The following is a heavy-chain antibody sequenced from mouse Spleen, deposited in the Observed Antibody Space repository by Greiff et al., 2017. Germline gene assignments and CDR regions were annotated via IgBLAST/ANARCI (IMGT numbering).Heavy chain of an antibody. D-gene: IGHD1-1*01. J-gene: IGHJ2*01. Sequence: EVQLQQSGPELVKPGASVKISCKASGYTFTDYYMNWVKQSHGKSLEWIGDINPNNGGTSYNQKFKGKATLTVDKSSSTAYMELRSLTSEDSAVXYCARSGYYGSRWLGYWGQGTTLTVSS. V-gene: IGHV1-26*01. CDR2: INPNNGGT. CDR1: GYTFTDYY. CDR3: ARSGYYGSRWLGY.